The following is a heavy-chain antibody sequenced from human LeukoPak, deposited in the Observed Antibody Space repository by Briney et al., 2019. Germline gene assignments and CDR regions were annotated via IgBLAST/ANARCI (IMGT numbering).Heavy chain of an antibody. CDR2: ISGSGGST. CDR3: AKGTTMIVVVILS. D-gene: IGHD3-22*01. V-gene: IGHV3-23*01. CDR1: GFTFSSYA. Sequence: SGGSLRPSCAASGFTFSSYAMSWVRQAPGKGLEWVSAISGSGGSTYYADSVKGRFTISRDNSKNTLYLQMNSLRAEDTAVYYCAKGTTMIVVVILSWGQGTLVTVSS. J-gene: IGHJ5*02.